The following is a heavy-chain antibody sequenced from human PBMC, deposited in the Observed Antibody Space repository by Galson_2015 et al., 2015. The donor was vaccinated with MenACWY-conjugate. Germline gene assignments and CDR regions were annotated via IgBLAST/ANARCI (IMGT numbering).Heavy chain of an antibody. Sequence: SLRLSCAASGFTFSNYNMNWVRQTPGKGLEWVSCISSSSSYIYYADSVKGRFTISRDNAKNSLYLQMNSLRAEDTAVYYCAKFPPTPAKPPASWGQRPPAAVSS. J-gene: IGHJ5*02. V-gene: IGHV3-21*01. CDR2: ISSSSSYI. CDR3: AKFPPTPAKPPAS. CDR1: GFTFSNYN.